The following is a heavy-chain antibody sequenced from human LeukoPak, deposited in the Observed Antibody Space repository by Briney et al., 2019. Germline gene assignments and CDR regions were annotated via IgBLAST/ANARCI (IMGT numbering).Heavy chain of an antibody. J-gene: IGHJ6*03. CDR2: INTDGSST. Sequence: GGSLRLSCAASGFTFSSYWMHWVRQAPGKGLVWVSRINTDGSSTSYADSVKGRFTISRDNAKNTLYLQMNSLRAEDTAVYYCARVREVYYYYYMDVWGKGTTVTVSS. V-gene: IGHV3-74*01. D-gene: IGHD1-26*01. CDR1: GFTFSSYW. CDR3: ARVREVYYYYYMDV.